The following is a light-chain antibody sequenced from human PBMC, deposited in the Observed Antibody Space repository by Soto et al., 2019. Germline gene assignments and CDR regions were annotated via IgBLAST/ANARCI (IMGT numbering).Light chain of an antibody. Sequence: QAVVTQEPSLTVSPGGTVTLTCASSTGAVTSGYYPNWYQQKPGQAPRALIYSTSNKHSWTPARFSGSHLGGKAALTLSGXXXXXXXXXYCLLYYGGGQVVFGGGTKLT. CDR2: STS. CDR1: TGAVTSGYY. CDR3: LLYYGGGQVV. V-gene: IGLV7-43*01. J-gene: IGLJ3*02.